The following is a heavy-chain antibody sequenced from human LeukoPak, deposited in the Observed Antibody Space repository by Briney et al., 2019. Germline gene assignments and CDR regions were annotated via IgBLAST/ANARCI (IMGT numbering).Heavy chain of an antibody. CDR2: INHDGSDK. CDR3: GRDGTENQ. D-gene: IGHD1-14*01. V-gene: IGHV3-7*05. CDR1: GFTFSTYW. J-gene: IGHJ4*02. Sequence: GGSLRLSCAASGFTFSTYWMAWVRQAPGKGLEWVADINHDGSDKYYVDSVKGRFTISRDNAQNSLYLQMNSLRAEDTALYYCGRDGTENQWGQGTLVTVSS.